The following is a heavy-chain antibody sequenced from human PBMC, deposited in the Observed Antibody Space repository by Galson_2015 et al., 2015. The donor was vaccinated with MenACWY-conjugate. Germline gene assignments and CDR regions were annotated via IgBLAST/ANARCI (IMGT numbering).Heavy chain of an antibody. V-gene: IGHV3-21*01. CDR1: GFTFSSYT. J-gene: IGHJ3*02. CDR3: ARDLSYQPLLHFSETPRGAFDI. CDR2: ISSSSTYI. Sequence: SLRLSCAASGFTFSSYTMNWVRQAPGKGLGWVSSISSSSTYIYYADSVKGRFTISRDHANNSLYLQMNNPRSDDTALYYCARDLSYQPLLHFSETPRGAFDIWGQGTMVTVSS. D-gene: IGHD2-2*01.